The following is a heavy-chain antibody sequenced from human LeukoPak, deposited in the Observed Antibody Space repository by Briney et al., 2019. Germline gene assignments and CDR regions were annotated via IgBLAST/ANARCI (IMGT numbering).Heavy chain of an antibody. CDR1: AFTLSSYT. V-gene: IGHV3-21*01. CDR3: ARVSQAGWDV. D-gene: IGHD6-19*01. J-gene: IGHJ6*04. CDR2: ISSSGRYI. Sequence: GGSLRLSCAASAFTLSSYTMNWVRQAPGKGLEWVSSISSSGRYIYYADSVKGRFTISRDDAKNSLYLKMNSLRAEDTAVYYCARVSQAGWDVWGKGTTVTVSS.